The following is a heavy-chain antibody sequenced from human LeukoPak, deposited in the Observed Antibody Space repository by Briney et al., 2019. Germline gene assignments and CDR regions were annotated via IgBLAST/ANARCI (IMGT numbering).Heavy chain of an antibody. D-gene: IGHD5-18*01. J-gene: IGHJ4*02. CDR1: GFTFSDYY. CDR3: AREPTAMVL. CDR2: ISSSSTYI. V-gene: IGHV3-21*01. Sequence: GGSLRLSCAASGFTFSDYYMNWVRQTPGKGLEWVSSISSSSTYIYYADSVKGRFTISRDNAKNSLYLQMNSLRVEDTAVYYCAREPTAMVLWGQGTLVTVSS.